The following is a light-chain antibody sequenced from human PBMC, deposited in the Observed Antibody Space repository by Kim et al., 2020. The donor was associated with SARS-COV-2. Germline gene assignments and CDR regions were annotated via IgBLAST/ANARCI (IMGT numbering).Light chain of an antibody. V-gene: IGLV1-40*01. CDR3: QSYDSRLSILA. Sequence: RVTISCTGSSSNIGSAYDVHCYQQLPVTATKLLFYVNNIRPSGVPDLFSVSRSGTSASLAITGLRAEDEADYYCQSYDSRLSILALGGGTQLTVL. CDR2: VNN. CDR1: SSNIGSAYD. J-gene: IGLJ2*01.